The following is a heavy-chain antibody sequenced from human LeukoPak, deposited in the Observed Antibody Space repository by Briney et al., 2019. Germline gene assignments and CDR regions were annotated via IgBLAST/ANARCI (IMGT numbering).Heavy chain of an antibody. Sequence: SETLSLTCTVSGYSISSGYLWGWIRQPPGKGLEWIGSIDGSGSSYYNPSLKSRVTIPLDTSRNQFSLKLNSVTAADTAVYYCAKSNGYGLVDIWGQGTMVTVSS. CDR1: GYSISSGYL. V-gene: IGHV4-38-2*02. CDR3: AKSNGYGLVDI. D-gene: IGHD3-10*01. CDR2: IDGSGSS. J-gene: IGHJ3*02.